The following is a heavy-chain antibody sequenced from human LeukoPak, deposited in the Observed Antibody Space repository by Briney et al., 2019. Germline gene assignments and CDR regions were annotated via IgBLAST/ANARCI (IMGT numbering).Heavy chain of an antibody. V-gene: IGHV4-59*01. CDR2: IYYSGST. CDR1: GGSISSYY. D-gene: IGHD5-24*01. Sequence: SETLSLTCTVSGGSISSYYWSWIRQPPGKGLEWIGCIYYSGSTNYNPSLKSRVTISVDTSKNQFSLKLSSVTAADTAVYYCAREKNEMATISNYFDYWGQGTLVTVSS. J-gene: IGHJ4*02. CDR3: AREKNEMATISNYFDY.